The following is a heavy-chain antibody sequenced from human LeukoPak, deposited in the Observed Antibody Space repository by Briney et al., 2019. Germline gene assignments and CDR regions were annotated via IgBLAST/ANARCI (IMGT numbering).Heavy chain of an antibody. D-gene: IGHD3-10*01. CDR2: IIPIFGTA. CDR1: GGTFSSYA. J-gene: IGHJ6*03. CDR3: AIWFGELSRSVAFYYYYMDV. Sequence: ASVKVSCKASGGTFSSYAISWVRHAPGQGLEWMGGIIPIFGTANYAQKFQGRVTITTDESTSTAYMELSSLRSEDTAVYYCAIWFGELSRSVAFYYYYMDVWGKGTTVTVSS. V-gene: IGHV1-69*05.